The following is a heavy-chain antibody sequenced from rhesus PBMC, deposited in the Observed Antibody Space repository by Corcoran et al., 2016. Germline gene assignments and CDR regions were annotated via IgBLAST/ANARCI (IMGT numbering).Heavy chain of an antibody. J-gene: IGHJ4*01. D-gene: IGHD3-9*01. CDR2: INGNSGRT. CDR1: GASISSYW. V-gene: IGHV4-80*01. CDR3: ARGGEDDYGYYYTGDFDY. Sequence: QVQLQASGPGLVKPSETLSLTCAVSGASISSYWWNWIRQPPGTGVEGSGGINGNSGRTNYTPSLKSRVTISRDASKNQFSLKLSSVTAADTAVYYCARGGEDDYGYYYTGDFDYWGQGVLVTVSS.